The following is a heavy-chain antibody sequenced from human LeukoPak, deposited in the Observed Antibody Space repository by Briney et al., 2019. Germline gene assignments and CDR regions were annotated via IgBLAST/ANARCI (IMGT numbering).Heavy chain of an antibody. CDR2: ITPSGDST. V-gene: IGHV1-46*01. Sequence: ASVKVSCKASGDTFSSYYMHWVRQAPGQGLEWMGIITPSGDSTNYAQKFQGRVTMTRDTSTSRVYMELSSLRSEDTAVYYCAREGFHGRELFPTFDYWGQGTLVTVSS. D-gene: IGHD3-10*01. CDR3: AREGFHGRELFPTFDY. CDR1: GDTFSSYY. J-gene: IGHJ4*02.